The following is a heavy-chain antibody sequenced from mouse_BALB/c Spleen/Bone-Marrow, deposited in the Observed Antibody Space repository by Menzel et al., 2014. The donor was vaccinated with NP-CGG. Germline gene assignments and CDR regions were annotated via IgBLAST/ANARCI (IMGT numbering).Heavy chain of an antibody. CDR1: GFTFSSYG. CDR3: ARVYGWYFDV. J-gene: IGHJ1*01. CDR2: ITNNGGNT. D-gene: IGHD1-1*01. Sequence: EVKLVESGGGLVQPGGSLKLSCVASGFTFSSYGMSWVRQTPDKRLELVATITNNGGNTYYPDSVKGQFTISRDNAKNTLYLQMSSLKSEDTAMYYCARVYGWYFDVWGAGTTVTVSS. V-gene: IGHV5-6-3*01.